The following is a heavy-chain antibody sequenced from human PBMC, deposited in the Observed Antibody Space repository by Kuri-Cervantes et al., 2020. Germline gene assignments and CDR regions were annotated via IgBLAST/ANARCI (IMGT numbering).Heavy chain of an antibody. V-gene: IGHV4-39*01. Sequence: GSLRLTCTVSGGSISSSSYYWGWIRQPPGKGLEWIGSIYYSGSTYYNPSLKSRVTISVDTSKNQFSLKLSSVTAADTAVYYCARAPFMTNWFDPWGQGTLVTVSS. J-gene: IGHJ5*02. D-gene: IGHD2-21*02. CDR2: IYYSGST. CDR1: GGSISSSSYY. CDR3: ARAPFMTNWFDP.